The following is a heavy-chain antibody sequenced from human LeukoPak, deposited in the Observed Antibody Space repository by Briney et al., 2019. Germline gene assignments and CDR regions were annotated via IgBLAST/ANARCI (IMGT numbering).Heavy chain of an antibody. CDR2: ISAYNGNT. D-gene: IGHD6-13*01. CDR1: GYTFTSYG. Sequence: ASVKVSCKASGYTFTSYGISWVRQAPGQGLEWMGWISAYNGNTNYAQKLQGRVTMTTDTSTSTAYMELRSLRSDDTAVYYCARAPDGSSWPYYYYYGMDVWGQGTTVTVSS. CDR3: ARAPDGSSWPYYYYYGMDV. V-gene: IGHV1-18*01. J-gene: IGHJ6*02.